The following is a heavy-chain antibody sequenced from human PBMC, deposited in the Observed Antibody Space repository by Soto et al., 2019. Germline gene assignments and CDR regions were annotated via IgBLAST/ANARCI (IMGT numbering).Heavy chain of an antibody. J-gene: IGHJ4*02. CDR3: GVGHSYVLY. CDR2: ISDSGGST. D-gene: IGHD5-18*01. V-gene: IGHV3-23*01. CDR1: GFTFSSYA. Sequence: EVQLLESGGGLVQPGGSLRLSCAASGFTFSSYAMTWVRQAPGKGLEWVSTISDSGGSTYYADSVKGRFTISRDNSKNTLYLQMNSLRVEDTAVYYCGVGHSYVLYWGQGTLVTVSS.